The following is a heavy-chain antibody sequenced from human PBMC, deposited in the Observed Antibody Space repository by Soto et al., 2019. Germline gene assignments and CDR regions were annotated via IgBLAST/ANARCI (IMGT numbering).Heavy chain of an antibody. D-gene: IGHD3-22*01. J-gene: IGHJ4*02. V-gene: IGHV3-15*01. Sequence: GGSLRLSCAASGFTFSNAWMSWVRQAPGKGLEWVGRIKSKTDGGTTDYAAPVKGRFTISRDDSKNTLYLQMNSPKTEDTAVYYCTTDLDYYDSSGYFLCDYWGQGTLVTVSS. CDR2: IKSKTDGGTT. CDR1: GFTFSNAW. CDR3: TTDLDYYDSSGYFLCDY.